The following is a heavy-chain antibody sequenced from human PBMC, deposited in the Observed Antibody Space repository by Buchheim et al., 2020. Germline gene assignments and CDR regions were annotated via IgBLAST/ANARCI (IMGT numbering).Heavy chain of an antibody. CDR2: VKRDGSET. CDR3: ARAFGSGYDLYWYFDL. V-gene: IGHV3-74*01. J-gene: IGHJ2*01. CDR1: GFSFSSYW. D-gene: IGHD5-12*01. Sequence: EVQLVESGGGLVQPGGSLRLSCAASGFSFSSYWMNWVRQAPGKGLVWISRVKRDGSETFYADNVKGRFTISRDNDKNTLYLQMNSLRAEDTAVYYCARAFGSGYDLYWYFDLWGRGTL.